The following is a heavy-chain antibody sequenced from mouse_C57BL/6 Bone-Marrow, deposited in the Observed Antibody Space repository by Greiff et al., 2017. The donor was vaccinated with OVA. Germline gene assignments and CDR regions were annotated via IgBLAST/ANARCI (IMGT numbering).Heavy chain of an antibody. D-gene: IGHD4-1*01. V-gene: IGHV1-69*01. CDR1: GYTFTSYW. CDR2: IDPSDSYT. J-gene: IGHJ2*01. CDR3: ARSRTGKDH. Sequence: VQLQQPGAELVMPGASVKLSCKASGYTFTSYWMHWVKQRPGQGLEWIGEIDPSDSYTNYNQKFKGKSTLTVDKSSSTAYMQLSSLTSEDSAVYYCARSRTGKDHWGQGTTHTVPS.